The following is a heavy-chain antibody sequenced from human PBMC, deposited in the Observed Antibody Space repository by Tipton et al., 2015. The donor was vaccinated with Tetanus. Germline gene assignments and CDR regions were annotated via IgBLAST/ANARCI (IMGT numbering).Heavy chain of an antibody. CDR2: ISMSGAST. Sequence: SLRLSCLASGFNFGRYAMAWVRQAPRKGLEWVSAISMSGASTYYADSVKGRFTISRDISENTLYLQMDSLRADDTALYYCAKDAGKRQYYFDSWGQGTLVAVSS. V-gene: IGHV3-23*01. J-gene: IGHJ4*02. CDR1: GFNFGRYA. D-gene: IGHD1-26*01. CDR3: AKDAGKRQYYFDS.